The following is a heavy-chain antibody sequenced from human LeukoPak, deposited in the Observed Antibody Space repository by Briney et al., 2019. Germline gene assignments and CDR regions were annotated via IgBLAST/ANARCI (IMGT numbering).Heavy chain of an antibody. D-gene: IGHD4-11*01. CDR2: IYHSGST. J-gene: IGHJ4*02. CDR3: ARATVTTGTREY. Sequence: SQTLSLTCTVSGGSISSGGYYWSWIRQPPGKGLEWIGYIYHSGSTYYNPSLKSRVTISVDRSKNQFSLKLSSVTAADTAVYYCARATVTTGTREYWGQGTLVTASS. V-gene: IGHV4-30-2*01. CDR1: GGSISSGGYY.